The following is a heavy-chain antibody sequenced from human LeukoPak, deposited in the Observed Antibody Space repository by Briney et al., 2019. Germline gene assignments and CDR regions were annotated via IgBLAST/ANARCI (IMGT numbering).Heavy chain of an antibody. D-gene: IGHD6-19*01. V-gene: IGHV3-43*01. CDR1: GFNFDEYN. Sequence: PGGSLRLSCATSGFNFDEYNIHWVRQPPGRGLEWVSVIDRDSGGAHYADSGRGRFTISRDNIRKSLNLQMNSLTTEDTAFYYCAKEHNTGWPNLDYWGRGTLVTVSS. CDR3: AKEHNTGWPNLDY. J-gene: IGHJ4*01. CDR2: IDRDSGGA.